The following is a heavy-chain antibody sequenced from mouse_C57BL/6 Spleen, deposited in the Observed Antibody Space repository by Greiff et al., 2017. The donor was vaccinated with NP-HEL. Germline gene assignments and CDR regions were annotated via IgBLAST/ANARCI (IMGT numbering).Heavy chain of an antibody. J-gene: IGHJ1*03. D-gene: IGHD1-1*01. Sequence: VQLQQPGTELVKPGASVKLSCKASGYTFTSYWMHWVKQRPGQGLEWIGNINPSNGGTNYNEKFKSKATLTVDKSSSTAYMQLSSLTSEDSAVYYCARDDYYGSSYEGYFDVWGTGTTVTVSS. V-gene: IGHV1-53*01. CDR1: GYTFTSYW. CDR2: INPSNGGT. CDR3: ARDDYYGSSYEGYFDV.